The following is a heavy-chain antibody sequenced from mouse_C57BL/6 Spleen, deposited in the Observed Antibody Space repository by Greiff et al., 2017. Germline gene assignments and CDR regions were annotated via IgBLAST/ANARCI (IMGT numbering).Heavy chain of an antibody. V-gene: IGHV1-72*01. Sequence: QVQLKQPGAELVKPGASVKLSCKASGYTFTSHWMHWVKQRPGRGLEWIGRIDPNSGGTKYNEKFKSKATLTVDKPASTAYMQLSSLTSEDSAVYYCARRGEDYDEEVDDWGQGTTLTVAS. CDR2: IDPNSGGT. D-gene: IGHD2-4*01. CDR3: ARRGEDYDEEVDD. J-gene: IGHJ2*01. CDR1: GYTFTSHW.